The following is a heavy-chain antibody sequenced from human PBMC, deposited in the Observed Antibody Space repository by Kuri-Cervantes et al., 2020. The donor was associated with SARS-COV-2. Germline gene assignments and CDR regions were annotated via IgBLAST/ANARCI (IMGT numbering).Heavy chain of an antibody. Sequence: ASGFTFSSYSMNWVRQAPGKGLECVPSISSSSSYIYYADSVKGRFTISRDNAKNSLYLQMNSLRAEDTAVYYCARNSGYDFWFDPWGQGTLVTVSS. CDR2: ISSSSSYI. V-gene: IGHV3-21*01. D-gene: IGHD5-12*01. CDR3: ARNSGYDFWFDP. CDR1: GFTFSSYS. J-gene: IGHJ5*02.